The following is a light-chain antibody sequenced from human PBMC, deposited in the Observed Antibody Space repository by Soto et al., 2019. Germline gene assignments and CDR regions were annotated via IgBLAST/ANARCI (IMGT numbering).Light chain of an antibody. CDR3: QRYGSSPRT. J-gene: IGKJ1*01. CDR2: VAS. CDR1: QSVSSSY. Sequence: EIVLTQSPGTLSLSPGERATLSCRASQSVSSSYLAWYQQKPGQAPRLLIYVASSRATGIPDRFSGSGSGTDFTITISRLEPEDFAVYYCQRYGSSPRTFGQGTKVEIK. V-gene: IGKV3-20*01.